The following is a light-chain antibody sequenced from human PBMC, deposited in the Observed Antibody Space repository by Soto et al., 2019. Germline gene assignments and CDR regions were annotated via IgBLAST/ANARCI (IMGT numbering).Light chain of an antibody. Sequence: EIVLTQSPATLSLSPGETATLSCRASQSISSYLIWYQQKPGQAPRLLIYDASKRATGFPARFSGSGSGTDFILTIRSLEPEDFAVYYYQQRSIWPPLTFGGGTKVEIK. CDR2: DAS. CDR1: QSISSY. CDR3: QQRSIWPPLT. V-gene: IGKV3-11*01. J-gene: IGKJ4*01.